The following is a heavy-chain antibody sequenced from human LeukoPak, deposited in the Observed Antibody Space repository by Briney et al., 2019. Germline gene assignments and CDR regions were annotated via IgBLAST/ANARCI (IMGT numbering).Heavy chain of an antibody. CDR2: ISYDGSNK. V-gene: IGHV3-30*18. Sequence: GGSLRLSCAASGFTFSSYGMHWVRQAPGKGLEWVAVISYDGSNKYYADSVKGRFTISRDNSKNTLYLQMNCLRAEDTAVYYCAKDLYGSDNYWGQGTLVTVSS. CDR1: GFTFSSYG. D-gene: IGHD6-19*01. J-gene: IGHJ4*02. CDR3: AKDLYGSDNY.